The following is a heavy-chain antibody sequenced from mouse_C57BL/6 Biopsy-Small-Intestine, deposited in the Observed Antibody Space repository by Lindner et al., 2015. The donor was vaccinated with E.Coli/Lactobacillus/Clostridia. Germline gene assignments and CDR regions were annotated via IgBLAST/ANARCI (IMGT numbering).Heavy chain of an antibody. Sequence: SVKVSCKASGDTFIRYTFTWVRQAPGQGLEWMGGTVPQFASAHYAQKFQGRVTITADKSTSTVYMEANSLRSEDTAVYYCVSSRGWGSYSYYFDSWGQGTLVTVSS. J-gene: IGHJ2*01. D-gene: IGHD6-2*01. CDR1: GDTFIRYT. CDR3: VSSRGWGSYSYYFDS. V-gene: IGHV1-69*02. CDR2: TVPQFASA.